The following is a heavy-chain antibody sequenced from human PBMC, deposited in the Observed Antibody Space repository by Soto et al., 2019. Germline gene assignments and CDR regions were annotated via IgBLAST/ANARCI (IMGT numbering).Heavy chain of an antibody. Sequence: SETLSLTCTVSGGSISSSSYYWGWIRQPPGKGLEWIGSIYYSGSTYYNPSLKSRVTISVDTSKNQFSLKLSSVTAADTAVYYCARPVGATSYFDYWGQGTLVTSPQ. CDR1: GGSISSSSYY. J-gene: IGHJ4*02. V-gene: IGHV4-39*01. CDR2: IYYSGST. CDR3: ARPVGATSYFDY. D-gene: IGHD1-26*01.